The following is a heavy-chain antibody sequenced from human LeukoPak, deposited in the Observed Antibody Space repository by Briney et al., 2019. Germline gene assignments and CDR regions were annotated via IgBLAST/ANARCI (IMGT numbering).Heavy chain of an antibody. D-gene: IGHD4-23*01. J-gene: IGHJ4*02. CDR3: ARRAGGYSHPYDY. CDR1: GFTLSSYS. CDR2: IYSGGTT. Sequence: GGSLRPSCAASGFTLSSYSMNWVRQAPGKGLEWVSLIYSGGTTYYADSVKGRFTISRDNSKNTLYLQMNSLRAEDTAVYYCARRAGGYSHPYDYWGQGILVTVSS. V-gene: IGHV3-53*01.